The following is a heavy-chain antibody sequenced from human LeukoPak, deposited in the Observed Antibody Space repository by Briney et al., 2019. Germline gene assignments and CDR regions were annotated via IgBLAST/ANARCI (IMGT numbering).Heavy chain of an antibody. V-gene: IGHV4-34*01. CDR2: INARGDT. D-gene: IGHD2-2*01. CDR3: ARGQVPAARGYNWFDP. J-gene: IGHJ5*02. CDR1: GWSFNDYY. Sequence: SETLSLTCAAYGWSFNDYYWNWIRQHPGKGLEWIGEINARGDTNYNPSLKSRVTISVDTSKKQFSLRLTSMIAADTALYYCARGQVPAARGYNWFDPWGQGTLVTVSS.